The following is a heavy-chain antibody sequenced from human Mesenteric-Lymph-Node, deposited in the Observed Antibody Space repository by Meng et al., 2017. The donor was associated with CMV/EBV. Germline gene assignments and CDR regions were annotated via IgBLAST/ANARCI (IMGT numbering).Heavy chain of an antibody. CDR2: IYSGGST. CDR3: ARYEQQSDAFDI. V-gene: IGHV3-66*02. D-gene: IGHD6-13*01. J-gene: IGHJ3*02. Sequence: GESLKISCAASGLTVSNNYMSWVRHAPGKGLEWVSIIYSGGSTHHADSVKGRFTISRDNSKNTLYLQMNSLRAEDTAVYYCARYEQQSDAFDIWGQGTMVTVSS. CDR1: GLTVSNNY.